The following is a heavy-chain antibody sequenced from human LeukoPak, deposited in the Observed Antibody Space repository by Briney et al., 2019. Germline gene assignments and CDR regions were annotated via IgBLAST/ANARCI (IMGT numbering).Heavy chain of an antibody. J-gene: IGHJ5*02. CDR1: GGSISSGGYS. D-gene: IGHD3-9*01. Sequence: SQTLSLTCAVSGGSISSGGYSWGWIRQPPGKGLEWIGYIYHSGSTYYNPSLKSRVTISVDRSKNQFSLKLSSVTAADTAVYYCARGYLYYDILTGYSSSNNWFDPWGQGTLVTVSS. CDR2: IYHSGST. V-gene: IGHV4-30-2*01. CDR3: ARGYLYYDILTGYSSSNNWFDP.